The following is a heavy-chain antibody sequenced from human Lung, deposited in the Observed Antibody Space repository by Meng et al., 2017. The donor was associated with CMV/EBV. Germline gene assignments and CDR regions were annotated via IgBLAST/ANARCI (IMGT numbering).Heavy chain of an antibody. CDR2: IRDTTGTT. V-gene: IGHV3-48*04. Sequence: ESXKISXTASGFTFSDYSMHWVRQAPGKGLEWTSYIRDTTGTTYYADSVKGRFTISRDNAKSSLLLQMNSLRVEDTAVYYCARGGVAAAGDLGYYGMDGWGQGXTVTVSS. D-gene: IGHD6-13*01. CDR3: ARGGVAAAGDLGYYGMDG. J-gene: IGHJ6*02. CDR1: GFTFSDYS.